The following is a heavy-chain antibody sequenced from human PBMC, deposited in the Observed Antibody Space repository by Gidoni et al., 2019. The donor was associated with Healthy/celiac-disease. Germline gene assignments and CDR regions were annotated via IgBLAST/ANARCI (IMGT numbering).Heavy chain of an antibody. J-gene: IGHJ4*02. Sequence: QVQLQQCGAGPLKPSETLSLTCAVYGGSFRGYHWRWIRQPPGKGLEWIGEINHSGSTNYNPSLKSRVTISLDTSRNQFSLKLSSVTAADTAVYYCARMGHNWGSYRYSPYYFDYWGQGTLVTVSS. CDR1: GGSFRGYH. D-gene: IGHD3-16*02. V-gene: IGHV4-34*01. CDR3: ARMGHNWGSYRYSPYYFDY. CDR2: INHSGST.